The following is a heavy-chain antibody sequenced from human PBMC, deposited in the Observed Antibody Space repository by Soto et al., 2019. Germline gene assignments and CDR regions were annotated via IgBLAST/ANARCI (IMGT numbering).Heavy chain of an antibody. D-gene: IGHD3-22*01. V-gene: IGHV3-49*04. CDR3: TRYYYASSGYYVY. CDR2: IRSETYGGTP. Sequence: PGGSLRLSCTGSGFNFGNYAMSWVRQAPGKGPEWVGFIRSETYGGTPDYAASLRGRFTIPRDDSKSTAYLEINSLQTDDTAVYYCTRYYYASSGYYVYWGQGTLVTVSS. CDR1: GFNFGNYA. J-gene: IGHJ4*02.